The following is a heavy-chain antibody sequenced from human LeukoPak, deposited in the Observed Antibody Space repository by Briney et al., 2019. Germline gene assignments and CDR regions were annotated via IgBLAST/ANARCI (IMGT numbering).Heavy chain of an antibody. CDR2: INWNGGST. Sequence: GGSLRLSCAASGFTFDDYGMSWVRQAPGKGLEWVSGINWNGGSTGYADSVKGRFTISRDNAKNSLYLQVNSLRAEDTALYYCARAVSHYNNYYYYNYMDVWGKGTTVTVSS. CDR3: ARAVSHYNNYYYYNYMDV. CDR1: GFTFDDYG. D-gene: IGHD4-11*01. J-gene: IGHJ6*03. V-gene: IGHV3-20*04.